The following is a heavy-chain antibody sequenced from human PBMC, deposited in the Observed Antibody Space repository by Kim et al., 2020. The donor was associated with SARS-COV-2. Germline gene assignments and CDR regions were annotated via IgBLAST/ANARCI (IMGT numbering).Heavy chain of an antibody. J-gene: IGHJ6*02. CDR3: VKHTAVGGFYYYGMDV. CDR1: GFSVTTYA. V-gene: IGHV3-23*01. D-gene: IGHD3-16*01. Sequence: GGSLRLSCAASGFSVTTYAMSWVRQVAGKGLEWVSGMRDRGGITHYADSVKGRFTVSSDNSKNTLYLEISSLRAEDTALYYCVKHTAVGGFYYYGMDVWGQGTTVTVSS. CDR2: MRDRGGIT.